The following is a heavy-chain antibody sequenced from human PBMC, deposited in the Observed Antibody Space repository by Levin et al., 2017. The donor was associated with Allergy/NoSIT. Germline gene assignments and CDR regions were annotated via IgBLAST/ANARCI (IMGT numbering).Heavy chain of an antibody. CDR1: GFTFSSYA. V-gene: IGHV3-23*01. J-gene: IGHJ4*02. CDR2: ISGSGGST. Sequence: GGSLRLSCAASGFTFSSYAMSWVRQAPGKGLEWVSAISGSGGSTYYADSVKGRFTISRDNSKNTLYLQMNSLRAEDTAVYYCAKDLRVVVAATRIDYWGQGTLVTVSS. D-gene: IGHD2-15*01. CDR3: AKDLRVVVAATRIDY.